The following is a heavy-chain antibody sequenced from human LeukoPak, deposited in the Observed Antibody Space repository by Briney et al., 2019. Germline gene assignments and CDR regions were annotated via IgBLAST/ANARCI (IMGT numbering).Heavy chain of an antibody. CDR3: ARGKDTAMVWEIDY. J-gene: IGHJ4*02. CDR2: VNPSDGGT. V-gene: IGHV1-46*01. CDR1: GYTFTSYY. D-gene: IGHD5-18*01. Sequence: ASVKLSCKASGYTFTSYYMHWVRHGPGQGLERGGVVNPSDGGTSYAQKCQGRGTMTRDTSTSTVYMELSSLRSEDTAVYYCARGKDTAMVWEIDYWGQGNLVTASS.